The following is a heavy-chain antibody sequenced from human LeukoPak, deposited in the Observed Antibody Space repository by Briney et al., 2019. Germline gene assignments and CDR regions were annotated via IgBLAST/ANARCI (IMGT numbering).Heavy chain of an antibody. CDR1: GFTFSSYW. Sequence: PGGSLRLSCAASGFTFSSYWMSWVRQAPGKGLEWVANIKQDGSEKNYVDSVKGRFTISRDNAKNTLYMQMNSLRVEDTAVYYCARAVGEDRGGHPLDYWGQGTLVTVSS. CDR3: ARAVGEDRGGHPLDY. CDR2: IKQDGSEK. V-gene: IGHV3-7*01. D-gene: IGHD3-10*01. J-gene: IGHJ4*02.